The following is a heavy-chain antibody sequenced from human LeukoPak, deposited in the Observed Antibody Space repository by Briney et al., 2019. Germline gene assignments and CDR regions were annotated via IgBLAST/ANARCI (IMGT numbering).Heavy chain of an antibody. CDR1: GFTFSNYA. CDR3: AKRESSGSNYFDY. J-gene: IGHJ4*02. CDR2: IVRSGGST. V-gene: IGHV3-23*01. D-gene: IGHD6-19*01. Sequence: GGSLRLSCAASGFTFSNYAMSWVRQAPGKGLEWVSFIVRSGGSTYYADSVSGRFTISRDNSKNTLYLRMNSLRAEDTAIYYCAKRESSGSNYFDYWGQGTLVTVSS.